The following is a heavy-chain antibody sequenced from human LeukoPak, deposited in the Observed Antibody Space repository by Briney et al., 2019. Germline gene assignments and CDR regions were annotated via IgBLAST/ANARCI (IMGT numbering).Heavy chain of an antibody. CDR2: ITGSGGST. J-gene: IGHJ4*02. CDR3: ARVAEAAAFDS. D-gene: IGHD6-13*01. CDR1: GFTFSNYG. V-gene: IGHV3-23*01. Sequence: GGSLRLSCAASGFTFSNYGLSWVRQAPGKGLEWVSGITGSGGSTYYADPVKGRFTISRDNSKNTLYLQMNSLKPEDTAVYYCARVAEAAAFDSWGQGTLVTVSS.